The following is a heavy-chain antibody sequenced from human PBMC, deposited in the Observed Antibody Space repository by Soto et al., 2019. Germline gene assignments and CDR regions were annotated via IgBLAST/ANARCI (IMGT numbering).Heavy chain of an antibody. CDR3: ARDTGIAARGFDY. CDR1: GGTFSSYA. Sequence: SVKVSCKASGGTFSSYAINWVRQAPGQGLEWMGGIIPIFGTANYAQKFQGRVTITADESTSTAYMELSSLRSEDTAVYYCARDTGIAARGFDYWGQGTLVTVSS. J-gene: IGHJ4*02. CDR2: IIPIFGTA. V-gene: IGHV1-69*13. D-gene: IGHD6-6*01.